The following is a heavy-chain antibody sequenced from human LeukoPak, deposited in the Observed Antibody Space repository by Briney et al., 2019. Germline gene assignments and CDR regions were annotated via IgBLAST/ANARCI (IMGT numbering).Heavy chain of an antibody. CDR1: GFTFSAYW. CDR2: INQDGSGK. J-gene: IGHJ4*02. Sequence: GGSLRLSCAASGFTFSAYWMSWVRQAPGNGLEWVAKINQDGSGKYYVDSVKGRFTISRDNAKNSLYLQMNSLRAEDTAVYYCARDLSYSLEYWGQGTLVTVSS. V-gene: IGHV3-7*01. CDR3: ARDLSYSLEY. D-gene: IGHD3-10*01.